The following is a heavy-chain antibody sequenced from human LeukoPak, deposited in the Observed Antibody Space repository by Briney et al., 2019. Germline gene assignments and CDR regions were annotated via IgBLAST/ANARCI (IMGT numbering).Heavy chain of an antibody. CDR3: ARLTGIAAAPLDY. CDR1: GGSISSYY. Sequence: PSETLSLTCTVSGGSISSYYWSWIRQPPGKGQEWIGYIYYSGSTNYNPSLKSRVTISVDTSKNQFSLKLSSVTAADTAVYYCARLTGIAAAPLDYWGQGTLVTVSS. J-gene: IGHJ4*02. V-gene: IGHV4-59*08. CDR2: IYYSGST. D-gene: IGHD6-13*01.